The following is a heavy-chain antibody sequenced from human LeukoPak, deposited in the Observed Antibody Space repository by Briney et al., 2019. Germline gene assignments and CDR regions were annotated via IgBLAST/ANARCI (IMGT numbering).Heavy chain of an antibody. V-gene: IGHV4-34*01. D-gene: IGHD3-9*01. CDR1: GGSFSGYY. CDR3: ARDPRTDYYDILTGYFDY. Sequence: PSETLSLTCAVYGGSFSGYYWSWIRQPPGKGLEWIGSIYYSGSTYYNPSLKSRVTISVDTSKNQFSLKLSSVTAADTAVYYCARDPRTDYYDILTGYFDYWGQGTLVTVSS. CDR2: IYYSGST. J-gene: IGHJ4*02.